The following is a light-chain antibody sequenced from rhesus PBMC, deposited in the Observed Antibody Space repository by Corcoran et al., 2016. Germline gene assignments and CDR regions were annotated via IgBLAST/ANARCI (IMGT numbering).Light chain of an antibody. J-gene: IGLJ1*01. Sequence: SHDLTQASSVSVSPGQTARITCGGDSVGDEVVNWYRQKSPQAPEPVIYYDTERPSGIPERFSGSKSGNTATLTISGVEAGDEADYYCQLWDSSGDHPYMFGGGTRLTVL. CDR1: SVGDEV. CDR2: YDT. CDR3: QLWDSSGDHPYM. V-gene: IGLV3-44*01.